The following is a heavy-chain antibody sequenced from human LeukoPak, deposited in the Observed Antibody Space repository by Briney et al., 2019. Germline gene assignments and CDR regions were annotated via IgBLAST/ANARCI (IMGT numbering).Heavy chain of an antibody. J-gene: IGHJ6*03. Sequence: GGSLRLSCAASGFTFSSYSMNWVRQAPGKGLEWVSYISSSSSTIYYADSVKGRFTISRDNAKNSLYLQMNSLRAEDTAVYYCAREEYCSSTSCYNYYYYYMDVWGKGTTVTVSS. V-gene: IGHV3-48*01. CDR2: ISSSSSTI. CDR3: AREEYCSSTSCYNYYYYYMDV. CDR1: GFTFSSYS. D-gene: IGHD2-2*01.